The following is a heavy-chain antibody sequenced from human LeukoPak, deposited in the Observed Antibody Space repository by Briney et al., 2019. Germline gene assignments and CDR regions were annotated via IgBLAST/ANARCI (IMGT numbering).Heavy chain of an antibody. Sequence: SGTLSLTCAVSGGSISGSNWWSWVRQPPGKGLEWIGEIHHSGSTNYKPSLRSRVTMSVDKSANQFSLKLNSVTAADTAVYYCARGYYYDSSGYYYPPSGWGQGTLVTVSS. V-gene: IGHV4-4*02. J-gene: IGHJ4*02. CDR2: IHHSGST. CDR3: ARGYYYDSSGYYYPPSG. CDR1: GGSISGSNW. D-gene: IGHD3-22*01.